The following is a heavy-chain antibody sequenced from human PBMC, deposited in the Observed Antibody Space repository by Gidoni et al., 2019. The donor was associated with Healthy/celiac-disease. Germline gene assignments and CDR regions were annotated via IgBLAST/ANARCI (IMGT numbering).Heavy chain of an antibody. J-gene: IGHJ4*02. CDR1: GFTFSRYA. V-gene: IGHV3-30-3*01. D-gene: IGHD5-18*01. Sequence: QVQLVESGGGVVQPGRSLRLSCAASGFTFSRYAMHWVRQAPGKGLEWVAVISYDGSNKYYADSVKGRFTISRDNSKNTLYLQMNSLRAEDTAVYYCARFYTAFDYWGQGTLVTVSS. CDR3: ARFYTAFDY. CDR2: ISYDGSNK.